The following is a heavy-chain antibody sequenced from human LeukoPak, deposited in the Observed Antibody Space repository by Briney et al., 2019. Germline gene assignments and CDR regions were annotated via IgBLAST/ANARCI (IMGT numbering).Heavy chain of an antibody. V-gene: IGHV3-23*01. D-gene: IGHD3-10*01. Sequence: GSLRLSCAVSGITLSNYGMSWVRQAPGKGLEWVAGLSGSGGGTNYADSVKGRFTISRDNAKNTLYLQMNSLRVEDTAVYFCAKRGVVIRVILVGFHKEAYYFDSWGQGALVTVSS. CDR3: AKRGVVIRVILVGFHKEAYYFDS. J-gene: IGHJ4*02. CDR1: GITLSNYG. CDR2: LSGSGGGT.